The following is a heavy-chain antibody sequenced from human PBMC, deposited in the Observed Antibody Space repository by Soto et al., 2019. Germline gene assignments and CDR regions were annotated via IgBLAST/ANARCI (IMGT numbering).Heavy chain of an antibody. V-gene: IGHV3-23*01. CDR1: GFPFSSYV. CDR2: ISGGGSNT. CDR3: GSGLTGYGSVWYDKPLDL. J-gene: IGHJ1*01. Sequence: EVQLLGSGGGLVQRGGSLRLSCAASGFPFSSYVMSWVRQAPGKGLEWVSGISGGGSNTFYADSVKGRFTISRDNSKNTLSLQMDSLRADHTGLYSCGSGLTGYGSVWYDKPLDLWGQGTLVTVSS. D-gene: IGHD6-19*01.